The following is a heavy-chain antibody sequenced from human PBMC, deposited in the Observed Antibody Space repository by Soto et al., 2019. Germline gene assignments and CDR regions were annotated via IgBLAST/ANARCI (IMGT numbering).Heavy chain of an antibody. CDR1: GFSLSNAKMG. D-gene: IGHD3-22*01. V-gene: IGHV2-26*01. J-gene: IGHJ4*02. CDR3: ARTHYYDSSGYHY. Sequence: SGPTLVNPTETLTLTCTVSGFSLSNAKMGVSWIRQPPGKALERLAHIFSNDEKSYSTSLESRLTISKDTSKSQVVLTMTNMDPVDTATYYCARTHYYDSSGYHYWGQGTLVTVSS. CDR2: IFSNDEK.